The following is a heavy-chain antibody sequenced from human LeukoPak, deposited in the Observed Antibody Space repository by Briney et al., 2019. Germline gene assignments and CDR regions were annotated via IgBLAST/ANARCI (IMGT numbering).Heavy chain of an antibody. V-gene: IGHV4-39*02. D-gene: IGHD4-11*01. Sequence: TSSETLSLTCSVSGGSISSSSYYWGWIRQPPGKGLEWIGSIYYSGNTYNNPSLKSRVTISVDTSKNQLSLKLTSVTAADTAVYYCAREGKWVDAVTLAFDYWGQGTLVTVSS. CDR3: AREGKWVDAVTLAFDY. CDR1: GGSISSSSYY. J-gene: IGHJ4*02. CDR2: IYYSGNT.